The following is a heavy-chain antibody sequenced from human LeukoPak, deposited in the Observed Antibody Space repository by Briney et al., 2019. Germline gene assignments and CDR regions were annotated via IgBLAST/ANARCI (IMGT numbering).Heavy chain of an antibody. CDR2: ISYDGSNK. CDR1: GFTFSSYA. J-gene: IGHJ4*02. D-gene: IGHD3-22*01. CDR3: ARTYYYDSSGYSEIDY. Sequence: PGGSLRLSCAASGFTFSSYAMHWVRQAPGKGLEGVAVISYDGSNKYYADSVKGRFTISRDNSKNTLYLQMNSLRAEDTAVYYCARTYYYDSSGYSEIDYWGQGTLVTVSS. V-gene: IGHV3-30*01.